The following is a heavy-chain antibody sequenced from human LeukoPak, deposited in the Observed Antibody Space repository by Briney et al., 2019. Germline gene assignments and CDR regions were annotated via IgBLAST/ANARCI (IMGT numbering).Heavy chain of an antibody. V-gene: IGHV4-59*01. D-gene: IGHD6-13*01. CDR1: GGSISSYY. Sequence: PSETLSLTCTVSGGSISSYYWSWIRQPPGKGLEWIGYIYYSGSTNYNPSLKSRVTISVDTSKNQFSLKLSSVTAADTAVYYCARSRSSWQEYFQHWGQGTLVTVSS. CDR2: IYYSGST. J-gene: IGHJ1*01. CDR3: ARSRSSWQEYFQH.